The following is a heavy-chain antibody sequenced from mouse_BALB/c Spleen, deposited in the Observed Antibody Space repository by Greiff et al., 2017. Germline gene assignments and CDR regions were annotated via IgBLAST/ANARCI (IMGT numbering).Heavy chain of an antibody. CDR3: ARDQGLYYGSSYYVMDY. CDR2: IWAGGST. CDR1: GFSLTSYG. V-gene: IGHV2-9*02. D-gene: IGHD1-1*01. Sequence: QVQLKESGPGLVAPSQSLSITCTVSGFSLTSYGVHWVRQPPGKGLEWLGVIWAGGSTNYNSALMSRLSISKDNSKSQVFLKMNSLQTDDTAMYYCARDQGLYYGSSYYVMDYWGQGTSVTVSS. J-gene: IGHJ4*01.